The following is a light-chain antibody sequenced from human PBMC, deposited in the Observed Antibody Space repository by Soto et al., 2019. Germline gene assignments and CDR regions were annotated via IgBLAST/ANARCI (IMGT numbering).Light chain of an antibody. Sequence: NFMLTQPHSVSESPGKTVTISCTRSSGSFATNFVQWHQQRPGRAPTTVIYDDDQRPSPVPDRFSGSVDSSSNSASLTISGLTSEDEADYYCQSSDDNNPHWVFGGGTKVTVL. CDR1: SGSFATNF. CDR2: DDD. CDR3: QSSDDNNPHWV. V-gene: IGLV6-57*03. J-gene: IGLJ3*02.